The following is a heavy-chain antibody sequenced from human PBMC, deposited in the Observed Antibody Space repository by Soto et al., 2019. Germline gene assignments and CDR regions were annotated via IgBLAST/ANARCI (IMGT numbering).Heavy chain of an antibody. CDR3: AHAGDYDLLSFDH. V-gene: IGHV2-5*02. Sequence: QITLKESGPPLVRPAQTLTPTCAFSGFSLTTTHMGVAWIRQPPGKALEWLALIHWDDDKRYSPSLKNRLAISKDTSRNRVVLTITNMNPEDTGTYFCAHAGDYDLLSFDHWGPGTLVTVSS. D-gene: IGHD4-17*01. CDR2: IHWDDDK. CDR1: GFSLTTTHMG. J-gene: IGHJ4*02.